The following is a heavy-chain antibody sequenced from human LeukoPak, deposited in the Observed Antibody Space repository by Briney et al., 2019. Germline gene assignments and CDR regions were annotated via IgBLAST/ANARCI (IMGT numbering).Heavy chain of an antibody. D-gene: IGHD1-1*01. CDR1: GYTFTGYY. CDR3: ARDRVQPEPFFDY. J-gene: IGHJ4*02. CDR2: INPNSGGT. Sequence: ASVKVSCKTSGYTFTGYYMHWVRQAPGQGLEWMGWINPNSGGTNYAQKFQGWVTMTRGTSISTAYMELSRLRSDDTAVYYCARDRVQPEPFFDYWGQGTLVTVSS. V-gene: IGHV1-2*04.